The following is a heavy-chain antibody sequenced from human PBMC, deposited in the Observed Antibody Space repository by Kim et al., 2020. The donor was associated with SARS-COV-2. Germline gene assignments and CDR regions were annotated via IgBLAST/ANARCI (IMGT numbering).Heavy chain of an antibody. V-gene: IGHV3-30-3*01. Sequence: GGSLRLSCAASGFTFSSYAMHWVRQAPGKGLEWVAVISYDGSNKYYADSVKGRFTISRDNSKNTLYLQMNSLRAEDTAVYYCARESGLRGYSYGSLLGPWDYWGQGTLVTVSS. J-gene: IGHJ4*02. CDR2: ISYDGSNK. CDR1: GFTFSSYA. D-gene: IGHD5-18*01. CDR3: ARESGLRGYSYGSLLGPWDY.